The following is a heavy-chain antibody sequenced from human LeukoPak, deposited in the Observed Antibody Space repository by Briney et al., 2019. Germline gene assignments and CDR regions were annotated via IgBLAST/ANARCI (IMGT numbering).Heavy chain of an antibody. Sequence: GGSLRLSRAASGFTVTSNYMSWVRQAPGKGLEWVSVIYNDGRTYYADSVKGRFTISRDNSKNTLYLQMNSLRAEDTAVYYCARESNSGYYLSYWGQGTLVTVSS. V-gene: IGHV3-66*01. CDR2: IYNDGRT. J-gene: IGHJ4*02. CDR1: GFTVTSNY. D-gene: IGHD3-22*01. CDR3: ARESNSGYYLSY.